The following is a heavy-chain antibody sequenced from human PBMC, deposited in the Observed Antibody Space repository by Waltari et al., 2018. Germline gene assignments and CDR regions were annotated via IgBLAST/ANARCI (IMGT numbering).Heavy chain of an antibody. Sequence: QAQLVESGGGVVQPGTSLRLSCAASGFSFRSYAMPWVRQAPGWGVEWGAGIWHDSIITDDADSVRGRFTISSDNARQTLYLQMNSLRGDDTASYFCARVTTPHYDSTGAQDALGVWGQGTRVTVS. CDR1: GFSFRSYA. D-gene: IGHD2-8*02. CDR2: IWHDSIIT. CDR3: ARVTTPHYDSTGAQDALGV. V-gene: IGHV3-33*01. J-gene: IGHJ3*01.